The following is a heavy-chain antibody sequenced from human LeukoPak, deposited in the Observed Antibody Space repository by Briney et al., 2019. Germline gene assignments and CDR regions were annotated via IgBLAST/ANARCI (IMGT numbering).Heavy chain of an antibody. V-gene: IGHV3-21*01. D-gene: IGHD5-12*01. CDR3: ARDIVATMNAFDI. CDR1: GFTFSSYS. J-gene: IGHJ3*02. CDR2: ISSSSSYI. Sequence: KTGGSLRLSCAASGFTFSSYSMNWVRQAPGKGLEWVSSISSSSSYIYYADSVKGRFTISRDNAKNSLYLQMNGLRAEDTAVYYCARDIVATMNAFDIWGQGTMVTVSS.